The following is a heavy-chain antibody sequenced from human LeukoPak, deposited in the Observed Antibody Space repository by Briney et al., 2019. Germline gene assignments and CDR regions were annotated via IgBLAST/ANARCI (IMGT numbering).Heavy chain of an antibody. CDR3: AREASGYYHVFDS. CDR2: ITNSGRSP. CDR1: GFSLSTYF. Sequence: NPGGSLRLSCEASGFSLSTYFLSWMRQAPGKGLEWVSYITNSGRSPKYADAVKGRFTISRDNGQQSVYLEMTDLRAEDTAVYYCAREASGYYHVFDSWGQGTLVTVSS. V-gene: IGHV3-11*04. D-gene: IGHD3-3*01. J-gene: IGHJ4*02.